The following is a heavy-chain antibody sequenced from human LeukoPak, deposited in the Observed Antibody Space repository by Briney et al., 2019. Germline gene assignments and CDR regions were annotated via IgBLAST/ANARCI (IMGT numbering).Heavy chain of an antibody. D-gene: IGHD3-22*01. CDR3: ARPGSRGYYGTFDY. Sequence: GESLEISCKASGYSFTNYWIGWVRQMPGKGLEWMGIIYPGDSNTRYSPSFQGQVTISADKSISTAYLQWSSLKASDTAMYYCARPGSRGYYGTFDYWGQGTLVIVSS. J-gene: IGHJ4*02. CDR2: IYPGDSNT. V-gene: IGHV5-51*01. CDR1: GYSFTNYW.